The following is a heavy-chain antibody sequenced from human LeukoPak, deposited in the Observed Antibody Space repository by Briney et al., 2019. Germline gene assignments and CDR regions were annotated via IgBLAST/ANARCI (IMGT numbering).Heavy chain of an antibody. V-gene: IGHV1-69*05. CDR2: IIPIFGTA. J-gene: IGHJ5*02. Sequence: SVKVSCKASGDTFSSYAISWVRQAPGQGLEWMGGIIPIFGTANYAQKFQGKVTITTDESTSTAYMELSSLRSEDTAVYYCARLNELDPWGQGTLVTVSS. CDR1: GDTFSSYA. CDR3: ARLNELDP.